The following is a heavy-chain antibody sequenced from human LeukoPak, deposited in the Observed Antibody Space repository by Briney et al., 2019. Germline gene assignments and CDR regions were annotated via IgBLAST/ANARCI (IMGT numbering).Heavy chain of an antibody. Sequence: PSETLSLTCTVSGDSINNYYWSWIRQPPGKGLEWIGYIYYIGTTKFNPSLKSRVTISLDTSKNQFSLKLGSVTAADTAVYYCAREGAVGVITLDDAFDIWGQGTMVTVSS. V-gene: IGHV4-59*01. CDR1: GDSINNYY. CDR2: IYYIGTT. J-gene: IGHJ3*02. CDR3: AREGAVGVITLDDAFDI. D-gene: IGHD3-16*02.